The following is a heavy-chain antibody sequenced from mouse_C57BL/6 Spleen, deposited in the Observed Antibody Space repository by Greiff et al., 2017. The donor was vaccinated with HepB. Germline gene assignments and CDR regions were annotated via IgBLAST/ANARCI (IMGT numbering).Heavy chain of an antibody. D-gene: IGHD2-4*01. Sequence: QVQLQQSGPELVKPGASVKISCKASGYAFSSSWMNWVKQRPGKGLEWIGRIYPGDGDTNYNGKFKGKATLTADKSSSTAYMQLSSLTSEYSAVYFCARLDDYARLGDWGQGTLVTVSA. CDR3: ARLDDYARLGD. V-gene: IGHV1-82*01. CDR2: IYPGDGDT. CDR1: GYAFSSSW. J-gene: IGHJ3*01.